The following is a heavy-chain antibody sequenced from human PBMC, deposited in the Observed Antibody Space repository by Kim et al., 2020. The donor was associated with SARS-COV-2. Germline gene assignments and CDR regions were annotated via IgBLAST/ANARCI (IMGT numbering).Heavy chain of an antibody. Sequence: GGSLRLSCAASGFTFSSYSMNWVRQAPGKGLEWVSYISSSSSTIYYADSVKGRFTISRDNAKNSLYLQMNSLRDEDTAVYYCARRVDSGYAVYDYPLDYWGQGTLVTVSS. V-gene: IGHV3-48*02. CDR3: ARRVDSGYAVYDYPLDY. CDR2: ISSSSSTI. CDR1: GFTFSSYS. J-gene: IGHJ4*02. D-gene: IGHD5-12*01.